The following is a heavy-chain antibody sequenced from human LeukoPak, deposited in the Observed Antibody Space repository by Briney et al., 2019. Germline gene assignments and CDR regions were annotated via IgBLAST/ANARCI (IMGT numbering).Heavy chain of an antibody. CDR2: IWYDGSNE. Sequence: GGSLRLSCAASGFTFSSYGMHWVRQAPGKGLEWVAVIWYDGSNEYYADSVKGRFTISRDNSKNTLYLQMNSLRAEDTAVYYCARDLGDLPGAAAGTLSLDYWGQGTLVTVSS. D-gene: IGHD6-13*01. CDR3: ARDLGDLPGAAAGTLSLDY. V-gene: IGHV3-33*01. CDR1: GFTFSSYG. J-gene: IGHJ4*02.